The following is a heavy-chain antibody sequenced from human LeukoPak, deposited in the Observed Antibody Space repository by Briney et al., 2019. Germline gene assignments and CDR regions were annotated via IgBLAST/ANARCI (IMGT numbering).Heavy chain of an antibody. V-gene: IGHV4-4*07. CDR2: IHTSGST. CDR1: GGSTSNYF. J-gene: IGHJ4*02. Sequence: SETLSLTCTVSGGSTSNYFCTWLRQSAGKGLEWIGRIHTSGSTNYNPSLKSRVSMSVDTSKNQFSLKLSSVTAADTAVYYCARDPEGYGYYFDYWGQGALVTASS. CDR3: ARDPEGYGYYFDY. D-gene: IGHD3-3*01.